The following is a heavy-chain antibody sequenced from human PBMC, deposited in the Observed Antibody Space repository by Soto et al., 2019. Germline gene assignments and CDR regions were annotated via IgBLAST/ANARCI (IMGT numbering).Heavy chain of an antibody. J-gene: IGHJ4*02. CDR3: ASAAGTGYFDY. V-gene: IGHV1-69*02. CDR2: IIPILGIA. D-gene: IGHD6-13*01. Sequence: QVQLVQSGAEVKKPGSSVKVSCKASGGTFSSYTISWVRQAPGRGLEWMGRIIPILGIANYAEKFQGRVTITAANSPSTAYMGLSRLRCEDTAVYYCASAAGTGYFDYWGQGTLVTVSS. CDR1: GGTFSSYT.